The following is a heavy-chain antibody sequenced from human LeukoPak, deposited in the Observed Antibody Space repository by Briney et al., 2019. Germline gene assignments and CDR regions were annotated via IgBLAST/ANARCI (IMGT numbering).Heavy chain of an antibody. V-gene: IGHV3-23*01. CDR1: GFTFSTYA. J-gene: IGHJ3*01. CDR2: ISGSGGST. CDR3: AKDRVAAAASDAFDV. D-gene: IGHD6-13*01. Sequence: GGSLRLSCAASGFTFSTYAMTWVRQAPGEGLEWVSGISGSGGSTYYTDSVKGRFTISRDNSKNTLHLQMSSLRAEDTALYYCAKDRVAAAASDAFDVWGQGTMVTVSS.